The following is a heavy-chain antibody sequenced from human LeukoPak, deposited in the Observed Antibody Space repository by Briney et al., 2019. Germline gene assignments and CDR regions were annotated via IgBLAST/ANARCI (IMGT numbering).Heavy chain of an antibody. Sequence: GGSLSLTCAASGFTFSSYSMNWVRQPPGKGLEWVSSISRSSSYKYYPDSVKGRIPIFKDSANNSLYLQMNHLRAEDTAVYYCARYPVDTAMVPFYYYYMDVWGKGTTVTVSS. J-gene: IGHJ6*03. CDR1: GFTFSSYS. D-gene: IGHD5-18*01. V-gene: IGHV3-21*01. CDR2: ISRSSSYK. CDR3: ARYPVDTAMVPFYYYYMDV.